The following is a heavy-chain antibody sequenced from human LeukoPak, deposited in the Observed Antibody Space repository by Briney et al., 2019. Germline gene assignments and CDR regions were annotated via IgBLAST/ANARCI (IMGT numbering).Heavy chain of an antibody. CDR2: IYYSGST. CDR1: GGSISSYY. Sequence: ETLSLTCTVSGGSISSYYWSWIRQPPGKGLEWIGYIYYSGSTNYNPSLKSRVTISVDTSKNQFSLKLSSVTAADTAVYYCATCERYCSSTSCYDWFDPWGQGTLVTVSS. J-gene: IGHJ5*02. CDR3: ATCERYCSSTSCYDWFDP. V-gene: IGHV4-59*08. D-gene: IGHD2-2*01.